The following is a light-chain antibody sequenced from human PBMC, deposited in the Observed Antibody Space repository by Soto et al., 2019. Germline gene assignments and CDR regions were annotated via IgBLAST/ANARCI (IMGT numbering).Light chain of an antibody. Sequence: LSCRASQSVSSSYLAWYQQKPGQAPRLLIYGASSRATGIPDRFSGSGSGTDFSLTISRLEPEDFAVYDCQECRRFGQGAKADIK. J-gene: IGKJ1*01. CDR1: QSVSSSY. CDR2: GAS. CDR3: QECRR. V-gene: IGKV3-20*01.